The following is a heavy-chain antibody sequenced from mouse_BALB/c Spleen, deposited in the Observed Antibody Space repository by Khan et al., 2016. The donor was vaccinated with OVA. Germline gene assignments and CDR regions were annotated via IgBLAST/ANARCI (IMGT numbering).Heavy chain of an antibody. CDR1: GYTLTSYY. CDR3: ARGYYGYLDF. CDR2: IYPGDGNT. D-gene: IGHD1-1*01. Sequence: QVQLKESGPELVKPGASVKMSCKASGYTLTSYYIHWVKQRPGQGLEWIGWIYPGDGNTKYNEIFKDKTTLTADKSSSTAYMLLSSLTSEDSAIYFCARGYYGYLDFWGQGTTLPVSS. J-gene: IGHJ2*01. V-gene: IGHV1S56*01.